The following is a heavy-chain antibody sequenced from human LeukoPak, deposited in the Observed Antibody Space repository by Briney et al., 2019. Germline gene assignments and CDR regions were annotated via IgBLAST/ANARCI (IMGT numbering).Heavy chain of an antibody. CDR3: ARHPPAWYFDL. CDR2: IDPSDSYT. V-gene: IGHV5-10-1*01. Sequence: GESLKISCKGSGYSFTSYWISWVRQMPGKGLEWMGRIDPSDSYTNYSPSFQGHVTISADRSTSTAYLQWSSLKASDTAMYYCARHPPAWYFDLWGRGTLVTVSS. CDR1: GYSFTSYW. J-gene: IGHJ2*01.